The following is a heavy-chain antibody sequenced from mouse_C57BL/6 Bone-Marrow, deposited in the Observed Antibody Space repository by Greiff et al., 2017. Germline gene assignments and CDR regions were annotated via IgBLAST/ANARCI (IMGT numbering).Heavy chain of an antibody. CDR3: ARHIAPMDY. Sequence: EVQVVESGGDLVKPGGSLKLSCAASGFTFSSYGMSWVRQTPDKRLEWVATISSGGSYTYYPASVKGRFTISRDNAKNTLYLQMSSLKSEDTAMYYCARHIAPMDYWGQGTSVTVSS. CDR1: GFTFSSYG. J-gene: IGHJ4*01. CDR2: ISSGGSYT. V-gene: IGHV5-6*01.